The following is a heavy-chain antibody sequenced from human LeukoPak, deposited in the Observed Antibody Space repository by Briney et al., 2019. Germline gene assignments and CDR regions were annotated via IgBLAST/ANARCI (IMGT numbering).Heavy chain of an antibody. CDR1: GFTFDDYG. V-gene: IGHV3-20*04. D-gene: IGHD5-12*01. Sequence: GGSLRLSCAPSGFTFDDYGMSWVRQAPGKGREWVSGINWNGGSTRYADSVKGRLTTPRDNAKNSLYLQMNSLRAGETALYYCARASYSGYDSDYWGQGTLVTVSA. CDR3: ARASYSGYDSDY. J-gene: IGHJ4*02. CDR2: INWNGGST.